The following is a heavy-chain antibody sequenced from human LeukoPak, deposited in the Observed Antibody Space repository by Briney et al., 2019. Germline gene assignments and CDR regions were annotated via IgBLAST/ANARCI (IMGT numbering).Heavy chain of an antibody. CDR3: ARGRAADY. CDR1: GGSNSGNY. J-gene: IGHJ4*02. CDR2: INHSGST. V-gene: IGHV4-34*01. Sequence: PSETLSLTCAVSGGSNSGNYWSWIRQPPGEGLEWIGEINHSGSTNYNPSLKSRVTISVDTSKNQFSLKLSSVTAADTAVYYCARGRAADYWGQGTLVTVSS. D-gene: IGHD6-25*01.